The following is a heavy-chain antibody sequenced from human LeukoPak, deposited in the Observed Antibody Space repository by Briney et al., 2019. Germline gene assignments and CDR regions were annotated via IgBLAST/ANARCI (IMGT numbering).Heavy chain of an antibody. CDR2: ISYDGSNK. CDR1: GFTFTEAW. D-gene: IGHD4-17*01. Sequence: GGSLRLSCAASGFTFTEAWVSWVRQAPGKGLEWVAVISYDGSNKYYADSVKGRFTISRDNAQKSVYLQMNSLRVEDTAVYYCARDYPLAYGVAGEASSDYWGQGTLVTVSS. CDR3: ARDYPLAYGVAGEASSDY. J-gene: IGHJ4*02. V-gene: IGHV3-30*03.